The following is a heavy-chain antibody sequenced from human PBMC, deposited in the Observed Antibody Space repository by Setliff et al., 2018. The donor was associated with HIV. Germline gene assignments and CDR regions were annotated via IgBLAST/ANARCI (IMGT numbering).Heavy chain of an antibody. Sequence: GGSLRLSCTASGFTFEKYWMHWVRQAPGEGLVWISRVNSDGSTKTYADSVKDRFTISRDNAKNTLYLQMNSLRVEDTGVYYCHSGYDTEEQSYFDYWGQGTLVTVSS. CDR1: GFTFEKYW. D-gene: IGHD5-12*01. CDR2: VNSDGSTK. J-gene: IGHJ4*02. V-gene: IGHV3-74*01. CDR3: HSGYDTEEQSYFDY.